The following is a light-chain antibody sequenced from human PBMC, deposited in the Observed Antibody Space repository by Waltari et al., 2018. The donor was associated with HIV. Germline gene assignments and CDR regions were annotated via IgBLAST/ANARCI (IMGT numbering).Light chain of an antibody. CDR2: GNS. CDR1: SSNIGAGYD. Sequence: QSELTQPPSVSGAPGQRVTISCTGSSSNIGAGYDVHWYQQLPGTAPKLLIYGNSNRPSGGPDRFSGSKSGTSASLAITGLQAEDEADYYCQSYDSSLSPWVFGGGTKLTV. J-gene: IGLJ3*02. V-gene: IGLV1-40*01. CDR3: QSYDSSLSPWV.